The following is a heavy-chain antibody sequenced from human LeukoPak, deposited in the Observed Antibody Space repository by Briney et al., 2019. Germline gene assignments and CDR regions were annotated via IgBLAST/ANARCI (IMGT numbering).Heavy chain of an antibody. V-gene: IGHV4-59*01. D-gene: IGHD5-24*01. CDR3: ASGGRDGYNWGALDY. CDR2: IYYSGNT. Sequence: SETLSLTCSVSGGSTSGYYWSWIRQPPGKGLGWIGYIYYSGNTNYNPSLKSRVTISVDTSKNQFSLKLSSVTAADTAVYYCASGGRDGYNWGALDYWGQGTLVTVSS. J-gene: IGHJ4*02. CDR1: GGSTSGYY.